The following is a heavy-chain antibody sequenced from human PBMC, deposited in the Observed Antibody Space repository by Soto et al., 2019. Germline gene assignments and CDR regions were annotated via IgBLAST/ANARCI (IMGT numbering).Heavy chain of an antibody. V-gene: IGHV4-31*03. CDR1: GGSISSGGYY. D-gene: IGHD6-13*01. Sequence: SETLSLTCTVSGGSISSGGYYWSWIRQHPGKGLEWIGYIYYSGSTYYNPSLKSRVTISVDTSKNQFSLKLSSVTAADTAVYYSAGRKGEYSSSWYQATENDYWGQGTLVTVSS. CDR2: IYYSGST. J-gene: IGHJ4*02. CDR3: AGRKGEYSSSWYQATENDY.